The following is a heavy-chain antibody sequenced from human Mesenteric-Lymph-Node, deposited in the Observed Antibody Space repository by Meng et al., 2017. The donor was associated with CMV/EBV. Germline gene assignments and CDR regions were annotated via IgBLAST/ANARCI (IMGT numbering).Heavy chain of an antibody. V-gene: IGHV3-30*04. J-gene: IGHJ4*02. Sequence: SCAASGFPFISYAMHWVRQAPGTGLEWVAVISYDGSNKYSADSVKGRFTISRDNSKNTLYLQMNSLRAEDTAVYYCARDGGAARPDYWGQGTLVTVSS. D-gene: IGHD6-6*01. CDR3: ARDGGAARPDY. CDR1: GFPFISYA. CDR2: ISYDGSNK.